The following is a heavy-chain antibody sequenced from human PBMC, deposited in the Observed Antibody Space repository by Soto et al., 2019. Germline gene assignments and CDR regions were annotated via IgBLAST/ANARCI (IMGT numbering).Heavy chain of an antibody. Sequence: QVQLQESGPGLVKPSETLSLTCTVSGGSISSYYWSWIRQPPGKGLEWIGYIYYSGSTNYNPYLTSRVTISVDTSKNQFSLKLSSVTAADTAVYYCARSRTTVTPSGFQHWGQGTLVTVSS. J-gene: IGHJ1*01. CDR1: GGSISSYY. CDR2: IYYSGST. D-gene: IGHD4-17*01. V-gene: IGHV4-59*01. CDR3: ARSRTTVTPSGFQH.